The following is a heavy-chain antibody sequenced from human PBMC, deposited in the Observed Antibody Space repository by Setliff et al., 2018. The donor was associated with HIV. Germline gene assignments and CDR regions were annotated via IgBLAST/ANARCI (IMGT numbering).Heavy chain of an antibody. D-gene: IGHD2-2*01. CDR1: GYIFTNYG. V-gene: IGHV1-2*06. CDR2: INPKSGAT. J-gene: IGHJ4*02. CDR3: ARKDGVGYCDSNSCYGIGPIDF. Sequence: ASVKVSCKASGYIFTNYGISWVRQAPGQGLEWMGRINPKSGATNLAQTFQGRVTLTRDTSVTTVYMELTSLRSDDTAVYYCARKDGVGYCDSNSCYGIGPIDFWGQGSLVTVSS.